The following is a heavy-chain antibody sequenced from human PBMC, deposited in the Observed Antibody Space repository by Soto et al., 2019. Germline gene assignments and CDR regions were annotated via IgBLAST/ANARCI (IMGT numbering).Heavy chain of an antibody. CDR2: ISSSSSYI. Sequence: PGGSLRLSCAASGFTFSSYSMSWVRQAPGKGLEWVSSISSSSSYIYYADSVKGRFTISRDNAKNSLYLQMSSLRAEDTAVYYCARDSFDTGPMDVWGQGTTVTVSS. V-gene: IGHV3-21*01. D-gene: IGHD5-18*01. CDR3: ARDSFDTGPMDV. CDR1: GFTFSSYS. J-gene: IGHJ6*02.